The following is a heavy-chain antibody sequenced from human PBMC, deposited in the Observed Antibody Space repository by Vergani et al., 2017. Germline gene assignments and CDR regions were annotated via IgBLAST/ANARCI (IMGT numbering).Heavy chain of an antibody. CDR1: GYSFTNYW. V-gene: IGHV5-51*01. D-gene: IGHD6-25*01. CDR3: ARLYGRDRSGSKYFDY. Sequence: EVQLVQSGAEVKKPGESLKISCQISGYSFTNYWIVWVRQMPGKGLEWMGIIHPADSDTRYSPSFQGQVTISVDKSISTAYLQRSSLRASDSAMYYCARLYGRDRSGSKYFDYWGQGNLVTVSS. J-gene: IGHJ4*02. CDR2: IHPADSDT.